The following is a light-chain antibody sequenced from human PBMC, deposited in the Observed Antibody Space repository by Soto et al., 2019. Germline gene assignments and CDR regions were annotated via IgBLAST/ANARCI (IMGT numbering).Light chain of an antibody. J-gene: IGLJ1*01. CDR3: SSYSSKTPPYA. CDR2: EVT. CDR1: SSDIGGYNY. Sequence: PASVSGSPGQSITISCTGGSSDIGGYNYVSWYQQHPGRAPRLLILEVTNRPSGVPNRFSGSKSGNTASLSIRGLQAEDEADYFCSSYSSKTPPYAFGTGTKVTVL. V-gene: IGLV2-14*01.